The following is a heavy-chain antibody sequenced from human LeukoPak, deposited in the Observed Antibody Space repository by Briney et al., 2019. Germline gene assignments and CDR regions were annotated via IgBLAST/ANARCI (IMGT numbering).Heavy chain of an antibody. CDR2: IRYDGSNK. Sequence: PGGSLRLSCAASGFTFTNYPMHWVRQAPGKGLEWVAFIRYDGSNKYYADSVKGRFTISRDNSKNTLYLQMNSLRAEDTAVYYCAKDSLGDLAHFDYWGQGTLVTVSS. J-gene: IGHJ4*02. CDR3: AKDSLGDLAHFDY. D-gene: IGHD3-16*01. V-gene: IGHV3-30*02. CDR1: GFTFTNYP.